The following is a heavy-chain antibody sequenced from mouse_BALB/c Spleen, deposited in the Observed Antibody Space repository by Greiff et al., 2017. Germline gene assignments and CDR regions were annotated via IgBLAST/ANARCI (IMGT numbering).Heavy chain of an antibody. CDR3: ASYGSYVRAMDY. J-gene: IGHJ4*01. CDR2: IDPANGNT. CDR1: GFNIKDTY. Sequence: VQLQQSGAELVKPGASVKLSCTASGFNIKDTYMHWVKQRPEQGLEWIGRIDPANGNTKYDPKFQGKATITADTSSNTAYLQLSSLTSEDTAVYYCASYGSYVRAMDYWGQGTSVTVSS. V-gene: IGHV14-3*02. D-gene: IGHD1-1*02.